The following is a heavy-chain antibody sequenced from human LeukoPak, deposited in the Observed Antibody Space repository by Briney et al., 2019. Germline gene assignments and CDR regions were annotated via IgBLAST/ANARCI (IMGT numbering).Heavy chain of an antibody. V-gene: IGHV1-69*05. Sequence: SVRVSCKASGGTFSSYAISWVRQAPGQGREWMGGIIPIFGTANYAQKFQERVTITRDMSTSTAYMELSSLRSEDTAVYYCAARSGYDIYYYYGMDVWGQGTTVTVSS. J-gene: IGHJ6*02. D-gene: IGHD5-12*01. CDR2: IIPIFGTA. CDR1: GGTFSSYA. CDR3: AARSGYDIYYYYGMDV.